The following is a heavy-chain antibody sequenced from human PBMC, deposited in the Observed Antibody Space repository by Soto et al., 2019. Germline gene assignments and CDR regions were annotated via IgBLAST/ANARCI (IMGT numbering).Heavy chain of an antibody. D-gene: IGHD3-10*01. J-gene: IGHJ4*02. V-gene: IGHV3-72*01. Sequence: EVQLVESGGCLVQPGGSLRLSCAASGFTFSDYHMDWVRQAPGKGLEWVGRIRNRANSYTTAYAASVKGRFTFSRDDSKTSLYLQMTSLNAEYTAVYYCVSGVTYWGQGTVVTVSS. CDR1: GFTFSDYH. CDR2: IRNRANSYTT. CDR3: VSGVTY.